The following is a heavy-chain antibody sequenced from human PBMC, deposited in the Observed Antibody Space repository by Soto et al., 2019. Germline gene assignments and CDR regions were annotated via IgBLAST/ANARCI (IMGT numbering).Heavy chain of an antibody. CDR2: MNPNSGNT. J-gene: IGHJ5*02. D-gene: IGHD3-10*01. Sequence: QVQLVQSGAEVKKPGASVKVSCKASGYTFPSYDINWVRQATGQGLEWMGWMNPNSGNTGYAQKFQGRVTLTWNXXISTAYMELSSLRSEDTAVYYCAREHYGNSAWFDPWGQGTLVTVSS. CDR1: GYTFPSYD. V-gene: IGHV1-8*01. CDR3: AREHYGNSAWFDP.